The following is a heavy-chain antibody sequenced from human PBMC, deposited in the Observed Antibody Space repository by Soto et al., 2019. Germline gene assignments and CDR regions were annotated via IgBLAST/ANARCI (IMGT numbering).Heavy chain of an antibody. CDR1: GFTFSSYW. J-gene: IGHJ3*02. Sequence: GGSLRLSCAASGFTFSSYWMHWVRQAPGKGLVWVSRINSDGSSTSYADSVKGRFTISRDNAKNTLYLQMNSLRAEDTAVYYCAREYDVWSGYYRYDAFHIWCQGIMVTVAS. CDR2: INSDGSST. D-gene: IGHD3-3*01. CDR3: AREYDVWSGYYRYDAFHI. V-gene: IGHV3-74*01.